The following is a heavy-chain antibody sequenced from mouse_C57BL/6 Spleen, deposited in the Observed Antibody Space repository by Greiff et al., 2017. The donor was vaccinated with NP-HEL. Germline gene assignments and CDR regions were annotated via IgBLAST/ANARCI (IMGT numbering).Heavy chain of an antibody. J-gene: IGHJ1*03. V-gene: IGHV5-17*01. CDR1: GFTFSDYG. CDR3: ARRDYYGSSGYWYFDV. Sequence: EVQRVESGGGLVKPGGSLKLSCAASGFTFSDYGMHWVRQAPEKGLEWVAYISSGSSTIYYADTVKGRFTISRDNAKNTLFLQMTSLRSEDTAMYYCARRDYYGSSGYWYFDVWGTGTTVTVSS. CDR2: ISSGSSTI. D-gene: IGHD1-1*01.